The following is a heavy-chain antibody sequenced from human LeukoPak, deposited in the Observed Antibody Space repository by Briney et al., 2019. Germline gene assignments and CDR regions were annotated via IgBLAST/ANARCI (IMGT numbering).Heavy chain of an antibody. CDR2: IYTSGST. CDR3: ARSFLSYCSSTSCHPYYFDY. D-gene: IGHD2-2*01. V-gene: IGHV4-61*02. CDR1: GGSISSGSYY. J-gene: IGHJ4*02. Sequence: TSQALSLTCTVSGGSISSGSYYWSWIRQPAGKGLEWIGRIYTSGSTNYNPSLKSRVTISVDTSKNQFSLKLSSVTAADTAVYYCARSFLSYCSSTSCHPYYFDYWGQGTLVTVSS.